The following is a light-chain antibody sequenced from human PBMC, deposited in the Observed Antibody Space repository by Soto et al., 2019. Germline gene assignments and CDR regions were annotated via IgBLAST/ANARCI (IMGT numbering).Light chain of an antibody. Sequence: DIQITQSPSTLSSSVLERFTITCRASQSINSWLAWYQQKAGKAPKLLIYKASTLESGVPSRFSGSGSGTEFTLTISSLQPDDFAAYYCLQYNSFSRTFGQGTKVDI. CDR1: QSINSW. CDR3: LQYNSFSRT. V-gene: IGKV1-5*03. CDR2: KAS. J-gene: IGKJ1*01.